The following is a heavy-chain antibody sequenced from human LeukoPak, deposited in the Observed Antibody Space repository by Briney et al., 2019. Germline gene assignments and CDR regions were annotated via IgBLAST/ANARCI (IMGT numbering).Heavy chain of an antibody. CDR2: IYYSGST. J-gene: IGHJ5*02. CDR1: GGSISSYY. Sequence: SETLSLTCTVSGGSISSYYWSWIRQPPGKGLEWIGYIYYSGSTNYNPSLKSRVTISVDTSKNQFSLKLSSVTAADTAVYYCARGYCSSTSCYPAGFAPWGQGTLVTVSP. D-gene: IGHD2-2*01. V-gene: IGHV4-59*08. CDR3: ARGYCSSTSCYPAGFAP.